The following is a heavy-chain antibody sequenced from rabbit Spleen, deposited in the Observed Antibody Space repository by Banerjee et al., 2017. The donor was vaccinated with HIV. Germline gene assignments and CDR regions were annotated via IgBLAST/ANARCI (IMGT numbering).Heavy chain of an antibody. CDR2: IDTGSSGFT. D-gene: IGHD4-2*01. CDR3: ARDAAGREDFNL. J-gene: IGHJ4*01. Sequence: QEQLEESGGDLVKSGASLTLTCIASGVSFSGNSYMCWVRQAPGKGLEWIACIDTGSSGFTYFASWAKGRFTISKTSSITVTLQMTSLTAADTATYFCARDAAGREDFNLWGPGTLVTVS. CDR1: GVSFSGNSY. V-gene: IGHV1S45*01.